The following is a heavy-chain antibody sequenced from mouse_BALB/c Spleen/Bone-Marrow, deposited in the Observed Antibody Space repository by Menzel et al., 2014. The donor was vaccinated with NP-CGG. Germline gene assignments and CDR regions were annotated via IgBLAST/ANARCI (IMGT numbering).Heavy chain of an antibody. J-gene: IGHJ4*01. V-gene: IGHV1S81*02. CDR3: TRSRRAVDY. Sequence: VQLQQSGAELVKPGASVKLSCKASGYTFSSDYMYWVKQRPGQGLEWIGEINPSNGGTNFNEKFKSKATLTVDKSSSTAYMQLSSLTSEDSAVYYCTRSRRAVDYWGQGTSVTVSS. CDR2: INPSNGGT. CDR1: GYTFSSDY. D-gene: IGHD2-12*01.